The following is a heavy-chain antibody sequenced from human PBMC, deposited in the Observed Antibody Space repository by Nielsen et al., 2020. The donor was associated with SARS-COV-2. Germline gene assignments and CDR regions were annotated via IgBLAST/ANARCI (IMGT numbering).Heavy chain of an antibody. V-gene: IGHV3-30-3*01. CDR3: AKEGGYGGVYAAYYYYGMDV. CDR1: GFTFSSYA. J-gene: IGHJ6*02. Sequence: GESLKISCAASGFTFSSYAMHWVRQAPGKGLEWVAVISYDGSNKYYADSVKGRFTISSDNSKNTLYLQMNSLRAEDTAVYYCAKEGGYGGVYAAYYYYGMDVWGQGTTVTVSS. D-gene: IGHD4-23*01. CDR2: ISYDGSNK.